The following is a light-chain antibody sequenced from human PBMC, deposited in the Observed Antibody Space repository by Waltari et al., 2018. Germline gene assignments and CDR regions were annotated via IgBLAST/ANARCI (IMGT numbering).Light chain of an antibody. CDR3: SSYAGSGSPRV. V-gene: IGLV2-23*01. Sequence: QSALIQPASASGSPGQSITMSCTETNSDVGRYNLVSWYQQHPGKAPKFLIYEGSKLPSGVSYRFSGSKSGNTASLTISGLQADDEADYYCSSYAGSGSPRVFGGGTKLTVL. J-gene: IGLJ3*02. CDR1: NSDVGRYNL. CDR2: EGS.